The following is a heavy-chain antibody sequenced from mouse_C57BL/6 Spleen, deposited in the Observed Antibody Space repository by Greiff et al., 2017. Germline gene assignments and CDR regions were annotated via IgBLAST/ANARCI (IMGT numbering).Heavy chain of an antibody. Sequence: QVQLQQPGAELVRPGSSVKLSCKASGYTFTSYWMHWVKQRPIQGLEWIGNIDPSDSETHYNQKFKDKATLTVDKSSSPAYMQLSSLTSEESAVYVSARPGVSYDYAMDYWGQGTSVTVSS. CDR1: GYTFTSYW. V-gene: IGHV1-52*01. J-gene: IGHJ4*01. CDR3: ARPGVSYDYAMDY. D-gene: IGHD1-1*02. CDR2: IDPSDSET.